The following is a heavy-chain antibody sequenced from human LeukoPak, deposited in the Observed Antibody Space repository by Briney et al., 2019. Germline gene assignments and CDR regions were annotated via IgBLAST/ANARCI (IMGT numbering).Heavy chain of an antibody. D-gene: IGHD3-10*01. CDR1: GDSVSSTTYY. J-gene: IGHJ4*02. CDR2: INYSGST. Sequence: PSETLSLTCTVSGDSVSSTTYYWSWIRQPPGKGLEWIASINYSGSTYYNPSLKSRVTISVDTFENQFSLKLSSVTAADPAVYYCARYVVYGSGKYYFDYWGQGTLVTVSS. V-gene: IGHV4-39*01. CDR3: ARYVVYGSGKYYFDY.